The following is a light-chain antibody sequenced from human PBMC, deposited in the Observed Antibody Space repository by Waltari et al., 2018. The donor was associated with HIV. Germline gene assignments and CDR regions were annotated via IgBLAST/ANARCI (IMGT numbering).Light chain of an antibody. J-gene: IGLJ2*01. CDR2: GLN. CDR1: SSAIGAYNS. Sequence: QSALTQPPSASGSPGQSVTISCTGTSSAIGAYNSVSWYQQHPGKSPNHVISGLNKLPSGVPHRVSGGKSGNVASLTVSGLQDDDEADFYCSSYAGSDNRVVFGGGTKLTVL. V-gene: IGLV2-8*01. CDR3: SSYAGSDNRVV.